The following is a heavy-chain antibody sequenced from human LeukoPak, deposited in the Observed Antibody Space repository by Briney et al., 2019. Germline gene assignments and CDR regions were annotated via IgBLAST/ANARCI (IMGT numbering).Heavy chain of an antibody. V-gene: IGHV1-69*04. Sequence: SVKVSCKASGGSFSSYAISWVRQAPGQGLEWMGRIIPILDIANYAQKFQGGVTITADKSTSTAYMELSSLRSEDTAVYYCARARRDAHYDSSGSDYWGQGTLVTVSS. CDR3: ARARRDAHYDSSGSDY. CDR1: GGSFSSYA. D-gene: IGHD3-22*01. J-gene: IGHJ4*02. CDR2: IIPILDIA.